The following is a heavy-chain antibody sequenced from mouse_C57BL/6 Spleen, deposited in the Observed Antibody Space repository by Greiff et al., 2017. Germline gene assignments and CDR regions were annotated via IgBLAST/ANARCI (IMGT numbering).Heavy chain of an antibody. J-gene: IGHJ2*01. CDR2: ISDGGSYT. CDR1: GFTFSSYA. V-gene: IGHV5-4*01. Sequence: DVQLVESGGGLVKPGGSLKLSCAASGFTFSSYAMSWVRQTPEKRLEWVATISDGGSYTYYPDNVKGRFTISRDNAKNNLYLQMSHLKSEDTAMYYCARDRDGYSDYWGQGTTLTVSS. CDR3: ARDRDGYSDY. D-gene: IGHD2-3*01.